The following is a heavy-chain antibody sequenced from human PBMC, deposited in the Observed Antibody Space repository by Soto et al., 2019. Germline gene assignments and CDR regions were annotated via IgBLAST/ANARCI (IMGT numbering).Heavy chain of an antibody. Sequence: PSETLSLTCTVSGGSISSGGYYWSWIRQHPGKGLEWIGYIYYSGSTYYNPSLKSRVTISVDTSKNQFSLKLSSVTAADTAVYYCAFSRGYRYDFWSGYYSGWFDPWGQGTLVTVSS. J-gene: IGHJ5*02. CDR3: AFSRGYRYDFWSGYYSGWFDP. D-gene: IGHD3-3*01. CDR2: IYYSGST. CDR1: GGSISSGGYY. V-gene: IGHV4-31*03.